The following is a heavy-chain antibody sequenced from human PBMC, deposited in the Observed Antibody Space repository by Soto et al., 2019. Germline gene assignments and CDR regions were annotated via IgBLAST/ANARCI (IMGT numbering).Heavy chain of an antibody. V-gene: IGHV4-39*01. CDR3: ARHFYLKDYGGNSYYYYYGMDV. CDR1: GGSISSSSYY. CDR2: IYYSGST. D-gene: IGHD4-17*01. J-gene: IGHJ6*02. Sequence: SETLSLTCTVSGGSISSSSYYWGWIRQPPGKGLEWIGSIYYSGSTYYNPSLKSRVTISVDTSKNQFSLKLSSVTAADTAVYYCARHFYLKDYGGNSYYYYYGMDVWGQGTMVTVSS.